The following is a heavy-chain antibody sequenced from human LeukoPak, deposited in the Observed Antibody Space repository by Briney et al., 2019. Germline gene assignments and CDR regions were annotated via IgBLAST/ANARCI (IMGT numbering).Heavy chain of an antibody. Sequence: SVKVSCKVSGYTLTELSMHWVRQAAGKGLEGVGGFDPEDGENIYAQKYQGTVTMTEDTSTDTAYMELSRLRSGDTAVYFCATSGHSLGLPDFDYWGQGTLVTVST. CDR2: FDPEDGEN. CDR1: GYTLTELS. J-gene: IGHJ4*02. D-gene: IGHD2-2*01. V-gene: IGHV1-24*01. CDR3: ATSGHSLGLPDFDY.